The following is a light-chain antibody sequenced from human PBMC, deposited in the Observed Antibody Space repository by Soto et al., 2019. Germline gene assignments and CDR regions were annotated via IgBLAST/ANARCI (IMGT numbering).Light chain of an antibody. CDR2: GAS. Sequence: DIQLTQSPSSLSASLGDRITITCRASETISTFLNWYQVQPGKAPRLLVYGASQLQVGVPVRFSGSGSGTLFTLTIDNLQREDLASYFCQQFFSAVLTFGGGTRVDI. CDR1: ETISTF. CDR3: QQFFSAVLT. V-gene: IGKV1-39*01. J-gene: IGKJ4*01.